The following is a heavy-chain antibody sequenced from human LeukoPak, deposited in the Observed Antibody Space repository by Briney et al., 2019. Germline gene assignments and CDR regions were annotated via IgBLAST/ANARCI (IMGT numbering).Heavy chain of an antibody. V-gene: IGHV4-34*01. CDR1: GGSFSGYY. CDR2: INHSGST. J-gene: IGHJ5*02. D-gene: IGHD6-13*01. CDR3: ARDQGADSSSWYSEAVWFDP. Sequence: SETLSLTCAVYGGSFSGYYWSWIRQPPGKGVEWIGEINHSGSTNYNPSLKSRVTMSVDTSKNQFSLKLSSVTAADTAVYYCARDQGADSSSWYSEAVWFDPWGQGTLVTVSS.